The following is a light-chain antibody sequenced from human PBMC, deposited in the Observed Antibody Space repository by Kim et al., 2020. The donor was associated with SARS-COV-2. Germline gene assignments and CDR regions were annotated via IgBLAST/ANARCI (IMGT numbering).Light chain of an antibody. CDR3: QVWDSSSDHRV. CDR1: NIGSKS. J-gene: IGLJ3*02. CDR2: YDS. Sequence: APGKTARITCGGNNIGSKSVHLYQQKPGQAPVLVIYYDSDQPSGIPERFSGSNSGNTATLTISRVEAGDEADYYCQVWDSSSDHRVFGGGTRLTV. V-gene: IGLV3-21*04.